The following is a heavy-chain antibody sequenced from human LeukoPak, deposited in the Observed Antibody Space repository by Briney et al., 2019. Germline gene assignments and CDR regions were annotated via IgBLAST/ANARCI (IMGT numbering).Heavy chain of an antibody. CDR2: IIPIFGTA. Sequence: GASVKVSCKASGGTFSSYAFSWVRQAPGQGLEWMGGIIPIFGTAKYAQKFQGRVTITADESTRTVYMELNNLRSEDTAVYYCAREPSTTVTTLDDFWGQGTLVTVSS. CDR1: GGTFSSYA. V-gene: IGHV1-69*13. CDR3: AREPSTTVTTLDDF. J-gene: IGHJ4*02. D-gene: IGHD4-17*01.